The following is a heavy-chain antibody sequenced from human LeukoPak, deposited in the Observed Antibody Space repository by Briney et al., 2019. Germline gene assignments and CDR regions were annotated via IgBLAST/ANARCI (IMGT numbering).Heavy chain of an antibody. CDR3: ARGLGGWYVYYFDY. V-gene: IGHV4-34*01. D-gene: IGHD6-19*01. CDR1: GGSFSGYY. CDR2: INHSGST. J-gene: IGHJ4*02. Sequence: PSETLSLTCAVYGGSFSGYYWSWIRQPPGKGLEWIGEINHSGSTNYNPSLKSRVTISADTSKNQCSLKLSSVTAADTAVYYCARGLGGWYVYYFDYWGQGTLVTVSS.